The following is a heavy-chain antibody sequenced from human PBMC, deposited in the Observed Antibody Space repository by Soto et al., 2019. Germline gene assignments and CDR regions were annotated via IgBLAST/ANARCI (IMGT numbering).Heavy chain of an antibody. D-gene: IGHD1-20*01. CDR2: VSFDGSNK. J-gene: IGHJ4*02. Sequence: QVQLVESGGGVVQPGRSLRLSCAASGFTFSTHAMHWVRQAPGKGLECVAIVSFDGSNKYYADSGKGRFTISRDNSKNPLYLQMSGLTPEDTAVYYCARDQTGITTTGGGRIDHWGQGTLVTVSS. V-gene: IGHV3-30-3*01. CDR3: ARDQTGITTTGGGRIDH. CDR1: GFTFSTHA.